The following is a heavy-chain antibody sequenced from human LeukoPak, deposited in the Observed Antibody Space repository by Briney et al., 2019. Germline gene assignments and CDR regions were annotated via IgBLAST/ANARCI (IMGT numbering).Heavy chain of an antibody. CDR1: GYSISSGYY. CDR3: ARQRSGWSFDY. J-gene: IGHJ4*02. V-gene: IGHV4-38-2*01. CDR2: IYHSGST. Sequence: SETLSLTCAVSGYSISSGYYWGWVRQPPGKGLEWTGSIYHSGSTYYNPSLESRVTISVDTSKNRFSLKLSSVTAADTAVYYCARQRSGWSFDYWGQGTLVTVSS. D-gene: IGHD6-19*01.